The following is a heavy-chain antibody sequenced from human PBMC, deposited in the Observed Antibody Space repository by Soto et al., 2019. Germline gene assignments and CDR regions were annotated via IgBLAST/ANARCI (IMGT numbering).Heavy chain of an antibody. CDR2: ISGSGGST. J-gene: IGHJ4*02. CDR3: AKDLYYYGSGTMEDY. V-gene: IGHV3-23*01. Sequence: EVQLLESGGGLVQPGGSLRLSCAASGFTFSSYDMSWVRQAPGKGLEWVSAISGSGGSTYYADSVKGRFTISRDNSKNTLYLQMNSLRAEDTAVYYCAKDLYYYGSGTMEDYWGQGTLVTVSS. D-gene: IGHD3-10*01. CDR1: GFTFSSYD.